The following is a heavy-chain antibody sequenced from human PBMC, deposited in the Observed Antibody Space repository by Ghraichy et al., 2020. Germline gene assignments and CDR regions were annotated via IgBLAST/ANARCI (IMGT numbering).Heavy chain of an antibody. Sequence: SETLSLTCTVSGGSISSSSYYWGWIRQPPGKGLEWIGSIYYSGSTYYNPSLKSRVTISVDTSKNQFSLKLSSVTAADTAVYYCARLEPSGSLLMDYWGQGTLATVSS. CDR3: ARLEPSGSLLMDY. CDR2: IYYSGST. CDR1: GGSISSSSYY. D-gene: IGHD1-26*01. J-gene: IGHJ4*02. V-gene: IGHV4-39*01.